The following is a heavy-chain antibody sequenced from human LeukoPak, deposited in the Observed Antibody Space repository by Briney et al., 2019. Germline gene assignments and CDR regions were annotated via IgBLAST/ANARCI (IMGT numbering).Heavy chain of an antibody. CDR3: AKDVRKEMATIFDY. Sequence: GGSLRLSCAASGFTFSSYAMSWVRQAPGKGLEWVSAISGSGGSSYYADSVKGRFTISRDNSKNTLYLQMNSLRAEDTAVYYCAKDVRKEMATIFDYWGQGTLVTVSS. CDR1: GFTFSSYA. V-gene: IGHV3-23*01. J-gene: IGHJ4*02. D-gene: IGHD5-12*01. CDR2: ISGSGGSS.